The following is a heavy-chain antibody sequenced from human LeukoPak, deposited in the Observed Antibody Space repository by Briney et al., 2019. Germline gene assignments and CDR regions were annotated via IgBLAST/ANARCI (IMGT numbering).Heavy chain of an antibody. J-gene: IGHJ3*02. D-gene: IGHD6-19*01. Sequence: ASVKVSCKASGYTFTGFYIHWVRQSPAQGLEWMGWINPDTGATNYAQKFQGRVTMTRDTSITTAYMELSGLRSDDTAVYYCVSETFAVLKMRAFYIWGQGTMVSVSS. V-gene: IGHV1-2*02. CDR1: GYTFTGFY. CDR3: VSETFAVLKMRAFYI. CDR2: INPDTGAT.